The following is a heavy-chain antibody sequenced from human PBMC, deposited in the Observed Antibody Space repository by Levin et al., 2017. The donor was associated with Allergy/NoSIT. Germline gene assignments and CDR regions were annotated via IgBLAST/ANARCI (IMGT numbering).Heavy chain of an antibody. Sequence: GESLKISCAASGFTFSSYGMHWVRQAPGKGLEWVAVIWSDGSNKYSEDSVKGRFTISRENSRNMLYLQMNSLRAEDTAVYYCARDPGITVFGVVTHPGSWFDPRGQGTLVTVSS. D-gene: IGHD3-3*01. V-gene: IGHV3-33*01. CDR1: GFTFSSYG. CDR2: IWSDGSNK. J-gene: IGHJ5*02. CDR3: ARDPGITVFGVVTHPGSWFDP.